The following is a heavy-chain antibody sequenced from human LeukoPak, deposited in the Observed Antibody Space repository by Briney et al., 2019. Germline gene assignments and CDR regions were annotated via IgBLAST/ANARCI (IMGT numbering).Heavy chain of an antibody. Sequence: PGGSLRLSCAASGFTFSSYDMHWVRQATGKGLEWVSAIGTAGDAYYPGSVKGRFTISRENAKNSLYLQMNSLRAGDTAVYYCARSSGTGREFDYWGQGTLVTVSS. CDR1: GFTFSSYD. CDR3: ARSSGTGREFDY. J-gene: IGHJ4*02. V-gene: IGHV3-13*01. D-gene: IGHD6-19*01. CDR2: IGTAGDA.